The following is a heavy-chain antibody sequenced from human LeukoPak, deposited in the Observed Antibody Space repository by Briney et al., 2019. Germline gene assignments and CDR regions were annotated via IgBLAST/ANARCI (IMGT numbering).Heavy chain of an antibody. D-gene: IGHD2-21*02. CDR1: GGTFSSYA. Sequence: GASVKVSCKASGGTFSSYAISWVRQAPGQRLQWMGWINAGNDNTKYSQRFQGRVTITKDTSASTAYMELTSLRSEDTAVYYCASCGGDCYSLNYWGQGTLVTVSS. CDR2: INAGNDNT. CDR3: ASCGGDCYSLNY. J-gene: IGHJ4*02. V-gene: IGHV1-3*01.